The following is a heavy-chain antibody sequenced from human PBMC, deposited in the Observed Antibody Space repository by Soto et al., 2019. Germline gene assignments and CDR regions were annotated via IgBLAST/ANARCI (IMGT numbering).Heavy chain of an antibody. CDR3: ARGGWNLFDY. CDR1: GGSISSYY. J-gene: IGHJ4*02. Sequence: QVQLQESGPGLVKPSETLSLTCTVSGGSISSYYWSWIRQPPGKGLEWIGYIYYSGSTNYNPSLKSRVTLSVDTAKNQFSLKLSSVTAADTAVYCCARGGWNLFDYWGQGTLVTVSS. V-gene: IGHV4-59*01. D-gene: IGHD6-19*01. CDR2: IYYSGST.